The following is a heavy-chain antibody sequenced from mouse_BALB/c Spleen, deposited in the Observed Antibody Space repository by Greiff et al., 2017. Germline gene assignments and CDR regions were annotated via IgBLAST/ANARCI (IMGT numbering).Heavy chain of an antibody. CDR2: IFPGTGTT. V-gene: IGHV1S132*01. D-gene: IGHD1-1*01. J-gene: IGHJ4*01. CDR3: ARNYGSSYPLYAMDY. Sequence: VLLQESGAELVKPGASVKLSCKTSGYTFTSYWIQWVKQRPGQGLGWIGEIFPGTGTTYYNEKFKGKATLTIDTSSSTAYMQLSSLTSEDSAVYFCARNYGSSYPLYAMDYWGQGTSVTVSS. CDR1: GYTFTSYW.